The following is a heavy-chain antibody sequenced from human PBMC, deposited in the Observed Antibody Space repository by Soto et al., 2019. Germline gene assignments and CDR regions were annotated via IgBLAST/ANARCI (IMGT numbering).Heavy chain of an antibody. V-gene: IGHV3-7*03. J-gene: IGHJ6*02. CDR2: IPQDGVDG. CDR3: ARDHLILPAHDFFYGSDV. Sequence: GGSLRLSCEVSGFTFSMYSMSWVRQSPGKGLEWVAKIPQDGVDGHYADSVKGRFTISRDNGKNSLYLQLNNLRAEDTAVYYCARDHLILPAHDFFYGSDVWGRWATVTVSS. D-gene: IGHD2-21*02. CDR1: GFTFSMYS.